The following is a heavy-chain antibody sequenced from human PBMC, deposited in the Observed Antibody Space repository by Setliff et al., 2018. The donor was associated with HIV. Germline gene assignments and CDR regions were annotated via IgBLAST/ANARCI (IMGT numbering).Heavy chain of an antibody. CDR2: IYPGDSDT. CDR1: GYPFTNYW. D-gene: IGHD3-16*01. V-gene: IGHV5-51*01. CDR3: ARQGVPGGRHYYYFYYMDV. J-gene: IGHJ6*03. Sequence: HGESPKTHWHCSGYPFTNYWIDWVRQMPGKGLEWMGIIYPGDSDTSCRPSFQGQVTISAAKSISTAYLQWSSLKASDTDMHDCARQGVPGGRHYYYFYYMDVWGKGTTVTVSS.